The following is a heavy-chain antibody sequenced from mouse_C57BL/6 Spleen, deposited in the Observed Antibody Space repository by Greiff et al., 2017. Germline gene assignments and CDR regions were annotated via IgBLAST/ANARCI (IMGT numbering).Heavy chain of an antibody. Sequence: EVKVVESEGGLVQPGSSMKLSCTASGFTFSDYYMAWVRQVPEKGLEWVANINYDGSSTYYLDSLKSRFIISRDNAKNILYLQMSSLKSEDTATYYCASLDSSGYPAWFAYRGQGTLVTVSA. CDR2: INYDGSST. CDR3: ASLDSSGYPAWFAY. J-gene: IGHJ3*01. D-gene: IGHD3-2*02. V-gene: IGHV5-16*01. CDR1: GFTFSDYY.